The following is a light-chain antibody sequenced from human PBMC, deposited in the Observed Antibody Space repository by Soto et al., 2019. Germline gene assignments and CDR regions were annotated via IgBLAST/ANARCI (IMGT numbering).Light chain of an antibody. CDR1: QSFSSN. Sequence: EIVMTQSPATLSVSPGERATLSCRASQSFSSNLSWYQHKPCQAPRLLIYGASTRATGIPARFSGSGSGTEFTLTISSLQSEDFAVYYCQQYNNWPPVTFGQGTKVDIK. CDR2: GAS. V-gene: IGKV3-15*01. CDR3: QQYNNWPPVT. J-gene: IGKJ1*01.